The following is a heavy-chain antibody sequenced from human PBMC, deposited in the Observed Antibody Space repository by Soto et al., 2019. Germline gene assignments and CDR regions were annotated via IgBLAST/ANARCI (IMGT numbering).Heavy chain of an antibody. J-gene: IGHJ6*02. Sequence: HPGGSLRLSCAASGFTFSSYAMSWVRQAPGKGLEWVSAISGSGGSTYYADSVKGRFTISRDNSKTSLYLQMNSLRAEDTAVYYCARGYPYYDFYGMDVWGQGTTVTVSS. CDR1: GFTFSSYA. CDR3: ARGYPYYDFYGMDV. CDR2: ISGSGGST. V-gene: IGHV3-23*01. D-gene: IGHD2-15*01.